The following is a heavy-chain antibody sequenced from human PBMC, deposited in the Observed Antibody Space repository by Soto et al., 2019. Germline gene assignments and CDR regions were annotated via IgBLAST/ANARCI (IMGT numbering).Heavy chain of an antibody. CDR1: GYSFTSYW. V-gene: IGHV5-10-1*01. CDR2: IDPSDSYT. J-gene: IGHJ6*02. D-gene: IGHD2-2*02. CDR3: ARDHIVVVPAAIRAYYYYGMDV. Sequence: ESLKISCQGSGYSFTSYWISWVRQMPGKGLEWMGRIDPSDSYTNYSPSFQGHVTISADKSISTAYLQWSSLKASDTAMYYCARDHIVVVPAAIRAYYYYGMDVWGQGTTVTVSS.